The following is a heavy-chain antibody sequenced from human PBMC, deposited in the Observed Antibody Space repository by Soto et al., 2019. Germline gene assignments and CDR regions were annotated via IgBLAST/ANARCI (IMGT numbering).Heavy chain of an antibody. CDR1: GGSVSSGSYY. Sequence: SETLSLTCTVSGGSVSSGSYYWSWIRQPPGKGLEWIGYIYYSGSTNYNPSLKSRVTISVDTSKNQFSLKLSSVTAAEAAVYYCPCSLAVFRPVTLSFDIWCPGTLLTVSS. V-gene: IGHV4-61*01. J-gene: IGHJ3*02. CDR2: IYYSGST. CDR3: PCSLAVFRPVTLSFDI. D-gene: IGHD3-10*02.